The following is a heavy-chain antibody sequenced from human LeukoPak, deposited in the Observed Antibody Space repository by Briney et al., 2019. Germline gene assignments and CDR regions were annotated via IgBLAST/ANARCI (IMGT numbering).Heavy chain of an antibody. Sequence: GGSLRLSCAASGFTFSSYEMNWVRQAPGKGLEWVSYISSSGSTIYYADSVKGRFTISRDNSKNTLYLQMNSLRAEDTAVYYCAKDYCSGGSCQLDYWGQGTLVTVSS. J-gene: IGHJ4*02. D-gene: IGHD2-15*01. CDR3: AKDYCSGGSCQLDY. CDR1: GFTFSSYE. V-gene: IGHV3-48*03. CDR2: ISSSGSTI.